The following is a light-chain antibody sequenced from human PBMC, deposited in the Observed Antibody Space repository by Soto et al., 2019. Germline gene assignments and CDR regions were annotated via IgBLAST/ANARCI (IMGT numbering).Light chain of an antibody. CDR1: QCVSNNY. Sequence: IVVTQSPGTLSLSPGERSILSCMALQCVSNNYLAWYQQKPGQAPRLLIHGATTRATGIPARFSGSGSGTDFTLTISILQPEDFATYYCQQSYSTPPGTFGQVAKVAIK. CDR2: GAT. J-gene: IGKJ1*01. CDR3: QQSYSTPPGT. V-gene: IGKV3-20*01.